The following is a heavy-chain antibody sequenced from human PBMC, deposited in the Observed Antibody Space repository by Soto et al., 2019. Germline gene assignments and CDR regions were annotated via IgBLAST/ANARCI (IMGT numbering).Heavy chain of an antibody. Sequence: QVQLVQSGAEVKKPGASVKVSCKASGYTFTSYDINWVRQATGQGLEWMGWMNPNSGNTGYAQKFQGRVTMTRNTSVGTAYMERSSLRSEDTAVYYCAVSGGIGAGFDWYYYGMDVWGQGTTVTVSS. CDR1: GYTFTSYD. D-gene: IGHD3-9*01. CDR3: AVSGGIGAGFDWYYYGMDV. V-gene: IGHV1-8*01. CDR2: MNPNSGNT. J-gene: IGHJ6*02.